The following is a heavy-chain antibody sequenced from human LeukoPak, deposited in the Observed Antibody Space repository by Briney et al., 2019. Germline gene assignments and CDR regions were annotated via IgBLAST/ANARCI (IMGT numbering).Heavy chain of an antibody. Sequence: GGSLRLSCAASGFTFSGSALHWVRQAPGKGLEWVSSISTSSSYIFYADSVKGRFTISRDNAKNSLYLQMNSLRAEDTAVYYCARGVASSGWLFDYWGQGTLVTVSS. D-gene: IGHD6-19*01. CDR3: ARGVASSGWLFDY. CDR1: GFTFSGSA. CDR2: ISTSSSYI. J-gene: IGHJ4*02. V-gene: IGHV3-21*01.